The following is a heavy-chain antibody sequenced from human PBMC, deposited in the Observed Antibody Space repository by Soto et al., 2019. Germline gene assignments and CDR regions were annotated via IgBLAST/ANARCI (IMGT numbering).Heavy chain of an antibody. V-gene: IGHV6-1*01. D-gene: IGHD2-2*03. J-gene: IGHJ6*02. CDR1: GDSVSSNSAA. CDR3: ASGSRSGMDV. Sequence: KQSQTLSLPCAISGDSVSSNSAAWNWIRQSPSRGLEWLGRTYYRSKWYNDYAVSVKSRITINPDTSMNQFSLQLNSVTPGDTAVYYCASGSRSGMDVWGQGTTVTVSS. CDR2: TYYRSKWYN.